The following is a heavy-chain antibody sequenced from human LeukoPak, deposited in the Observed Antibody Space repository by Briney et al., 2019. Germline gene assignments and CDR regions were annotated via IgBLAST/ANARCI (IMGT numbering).Heavy chain of an antibody. CDR1: GXTFWNYA. D-gene: IGHD3-22*01. CDR3: ARVDSSGYYFDY. CDR2: IWYDGSNK. V-gene: IGHV3-33*08. Sequence: GGSLRLSCAASGXTFWNYAMAWVRQAPGKGLEWVAVIWYDGSNKYYADSVKGRFTISRDSSKNTLYLQMNSLRAEDTAVYYCARVDSSGYYFDYWGQGILVTVSS. J-gene: IGHJ4*02.